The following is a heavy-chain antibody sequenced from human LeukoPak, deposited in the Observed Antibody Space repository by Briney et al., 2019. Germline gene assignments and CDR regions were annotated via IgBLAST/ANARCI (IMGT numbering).Heavy chain of an antibody. J-gene: IGHJ4*02. CDR3: ARGGISGSPAPSDY. D-gene: IGHD1-26*01. Sequence: PGGSLRLSCAASGFTFSSYWMHWVRHAPGKGLVWVSRINSDGSSTSYADSVKGRFTISRDNAKNTLYLQMNSLRAEDTAVYYCARGGISGSPAPSDYWGQGTLVTVSS. CDR2: INSDGSST. CDR1: GFTFSSYW. V-gene: IGHV3-74*01.